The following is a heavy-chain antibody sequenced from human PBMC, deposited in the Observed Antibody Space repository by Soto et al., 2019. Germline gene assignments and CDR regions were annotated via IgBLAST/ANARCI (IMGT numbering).Heavy chain of an antibody. J-gene: IGHJ4*02. Sequence: TSDTLSLTCPVSAYSISSGYYWGWFRQPPGRGREWIGAMHPGRPSYAPTPLKSRVAISVATSKDQFTLKLSSVTAADTAVYHCARALGDLVCYFDYWGQGILVTVS. CDR1: AYSISSGYY. V-gene: IGHV4-38-2*02. D-gene: IGHD3-16*01. CDR3: ARALGDLVCYFDY. CDR2: MHPGRPS.